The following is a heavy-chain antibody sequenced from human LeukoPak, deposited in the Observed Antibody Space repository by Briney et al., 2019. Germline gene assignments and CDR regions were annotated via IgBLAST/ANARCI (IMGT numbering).Heavy chain of an antibody. CDR3: ARDTGLSGYYYYYMDV. Sequence: ASVKVSCKASGYTFTGYYMHWVRQAPGQGLEWMGRINPNRGGTNYAQKFQGRVTMTRDTSISTAYIELSRLRSDDTAVYYCARDTGLSGYYYYYMDVWGKGTTVTVSS. CDR2: INPNRGGT. V-gene: IGHV1-2*06. D-gene: IGHD2-15*01. J-gene: IGHJ6*03. CDR1: GYTFTGYY.